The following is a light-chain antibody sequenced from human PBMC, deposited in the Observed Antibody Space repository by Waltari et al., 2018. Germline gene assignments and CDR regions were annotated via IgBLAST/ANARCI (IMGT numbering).Light chain of an antibody. Sequence: QSALTQPASVSGSPGQSITISCSGTNSDIGGYKYVSWYQQHPGKAPKLIIYVVTNRPSGISHRFSGSKSGITASLTISGLQAEDEGDYYCSSYTTSHTAYWVFGGGTRLTVL. V-gene: IGLV2-14*03. CDR2: VVT. CDR3: SSYTTSHTAYWV. J-gene: IGLJ3*02. CDR1: NSDIGGYKY.